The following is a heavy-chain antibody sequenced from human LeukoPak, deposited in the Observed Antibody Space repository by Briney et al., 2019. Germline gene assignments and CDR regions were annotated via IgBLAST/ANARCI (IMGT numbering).Heavy chain of an antibody. V-gene: IGHV3-48*01. D-gene: IGHD2-15*01. CDR1: GSTFSTYG. CDR3: AGGYCSDGTCYRFDP. CDR2: ISTTSGTI. J-gene: IGHJ5*02. Sequence: GGSLRLSCTASGSTFSTYGMNWVRQAPGKGLEWLSYISTTSGTIYYADSVKGRFTISRENAKNSLYLQMNSLIAEDTAVYYCAGGYCSDGTCYRFDPWGQGTLVTVSS.